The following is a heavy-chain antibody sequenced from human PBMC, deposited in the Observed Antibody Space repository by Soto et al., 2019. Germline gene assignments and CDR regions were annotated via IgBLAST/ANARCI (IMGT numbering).Heavy chain of an antibody. CDR2: ISGSGSST. CDR1: GFTFSSYG. D-gene: IGHD3-22*01. J-gene: IGHJ5*02. CDR3: AKHDYDSSGSRGFDP. Sequence: GGSLRLSCAASGFTFSSYGMSWVRQAPGKGLEWVSGISGSGSSTYYANSVKGRFTISRDNSKNTLYLQMNSLRAEDTAVYYCAKHDYDSSGSRGFDPWGQGTQVTVS. V-gene: IGHV3-23*01.